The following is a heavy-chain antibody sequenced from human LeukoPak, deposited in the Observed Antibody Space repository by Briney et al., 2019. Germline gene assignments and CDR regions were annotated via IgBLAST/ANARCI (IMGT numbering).Heavy chain of an antibody. CDR3: ARDSAAAGGLVD. Sequence: AETLSLTCAVYGGSFSGYYWSWIRQPPGKGLEWIGEINHSGSTNYNPSLKSRVTISVDTSKNQFSLKLSSVTAADTAVYYCARDSAAAGGLVDWGQGTLVTVSS. D-gene: IGHD6-13*01. CDR1: GGSFSGYY. CDR2: INHSGST. J-gene: IGHJ4*02. V-gene: IGHV4-34*01.